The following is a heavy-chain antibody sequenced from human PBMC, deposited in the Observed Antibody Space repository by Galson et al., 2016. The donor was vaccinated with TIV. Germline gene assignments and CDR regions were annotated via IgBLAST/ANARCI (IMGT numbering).Heavy chain of an antibody. J-gene: IGHJ4*02. CDR2: ISGSGGLT. CDR1: GFTFSIYA. V-gene: IGHV3-23*01. Sequence: SLRLSCAASGFTFSIYAMSWVRQAPGKGLEWVSVISGSGGLTYYADSVKGRFTISRDNSQNTLFLQMNSLRAEDTAVYYCARTRDGGRRGGDYWGQGTLVTVSS. CDR3: ARTRDGGRRGGDY. D-gene: IGHD3-16*01.